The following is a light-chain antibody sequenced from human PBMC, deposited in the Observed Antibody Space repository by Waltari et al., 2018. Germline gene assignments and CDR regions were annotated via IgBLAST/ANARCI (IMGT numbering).Light chain of an antibody. J-gene: IGLJ2*01. V-gene: IGLV2-14*03. CDR3: SSYTSSSTVL. Sequence: QSALTQPASASGSPGKSITIFCIGTSSDVGGYNFVSWYQQHPGKAPKLMIYDVRNRPSGVSNRFSGSKSGNTASLTISGLQAEDEADYYCSSYTSSSTVLFGGGTKVTVL. CDR2: DVR. CDR1: SSDVGGYNF.